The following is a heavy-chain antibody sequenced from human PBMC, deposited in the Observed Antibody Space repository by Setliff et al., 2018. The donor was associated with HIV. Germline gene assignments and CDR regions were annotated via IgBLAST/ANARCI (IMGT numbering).Heavy chain of an antibody. CDR1: GESFSGYF. CDR2: INHSGSA. J-gene: IGHJ4*02. V-gene: IGHV4-34*01. CDR3: AREHLYYNFWSGSHGSPDFNY. Sequence: SETLSLTCAVYGESFSGYFWSWIRQSPGTGLEWIGEINHSGSANNNPSLKSRVTISVDTSKNQFSLKLGSVTAADTAVYYCAREHLYYNFWSGSHGSPDFNYWGQGTLVTVSS. D-gene: IGHD3-3*01.